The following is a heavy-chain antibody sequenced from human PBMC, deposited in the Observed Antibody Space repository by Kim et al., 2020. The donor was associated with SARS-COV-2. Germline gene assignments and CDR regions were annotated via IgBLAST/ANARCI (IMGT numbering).Heavy chain of an antibody. CDR3: AIPPPPAGNYDILTGRGGGGFYYYYGMDV. J-gene: IGHJ6*02. CDR2: INTNTGNP. CDR1: GYTFTSYV. Sequence: ASVKVSCKASGYTFTSYVMNWVRQAPGQGLEWMGWINTNTGNPTYAQGFTGRFVFSLDTSVSTAYLQISSLKAEDTAVYYCAIPPPPAGNYDILTGRGGGGFYYYYGMDVWRQGTTVTVSS. D-gene: IGHD3-9*01. V-gene: IGHV7-4-1*02.